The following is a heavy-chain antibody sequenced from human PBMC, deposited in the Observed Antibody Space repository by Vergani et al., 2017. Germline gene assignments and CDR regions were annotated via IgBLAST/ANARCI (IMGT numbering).Heavy chain of an antibody. CDR3: ARKFGYYYYYGMDV. J-gene: IGHJ6*02. Sequence: EVQLVESGGGLVQPGGSLRLSCAASGFTFSSYSMNWVRQAPGKGLEWVSYISSSSSTIYYADSVKGRFTISRDNAKNSLYLQMNSLRAEDTAVYYCARKFGYYYYYGMDVWGQGTTVTVSS. V-gene: IGHV3-48*01. D-gene: IGHD3-16*01. CDR2: ISSSSSTI. CDR1: GFTFSSYS.